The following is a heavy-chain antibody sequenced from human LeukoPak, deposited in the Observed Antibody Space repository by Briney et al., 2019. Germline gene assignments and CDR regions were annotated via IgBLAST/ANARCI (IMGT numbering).Heavy chain of an antibody. V-gene: IGHV3-23*01. D-gene: IGHD3-3*01. CDR3: ARVWSDCYVTNCYISEY. CDR2: IYENGGTT. J-gene: IGHJ4*02. CDR1: GFTFRSHA. Sequence: GGSLRLSCVGSGFTFRSHAMSWVRQAPEKGLEFVSGIYENGGTTYYADSVKGRFTISRDDAKNSLFLQMNSLRAEDTAVYYCARVWSDCYVTNCYISEYWGQGTLVTVSS.